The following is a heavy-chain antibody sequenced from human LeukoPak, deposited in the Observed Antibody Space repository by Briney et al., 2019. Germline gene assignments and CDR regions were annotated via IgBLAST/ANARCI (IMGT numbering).Heavy chain of an antibody. CDR3: ARHGGGSGSYYPVVGY. CDR1: GGSISSSSYY. J-gene: IGHJ4*02. Sequence: SETLSLTCTVSGGSISSSSYYWGWIRQPPGKGLEWIGSTYYSGSTYYNPSLKSRVTISVDTSKNQFSLKLSSVTAADTAVYYCARHGGGSGSYYPVVGYWGQGTLVTVSS. V-gene: IGHV4-39*01. CDR2: TYYSGST. D-gene: IGHD3-10*01.